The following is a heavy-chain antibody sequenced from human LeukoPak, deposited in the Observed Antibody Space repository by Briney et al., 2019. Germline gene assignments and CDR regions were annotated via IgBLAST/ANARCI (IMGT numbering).Heavy chain of an antibody. CDR3: ARRAKYYDILTGYEIDAFDI. D-gene: IGHD3-9*01. CDR1: GGSISSYY. J-gene: IGHJ3*02. V-gene: IGHV4-59*01. CDR2: IYYSGST. Sequence: PSETLSLTRTVSGGSISSYYWSWIRQPPGKGLEWIGYIYYSGSTNYKSSLKSRVTISVDTSKNQFSLKLSSVTAADTAVYYCARRAKYYDILTGYEIDAFDIWGQGTMVTVSS.